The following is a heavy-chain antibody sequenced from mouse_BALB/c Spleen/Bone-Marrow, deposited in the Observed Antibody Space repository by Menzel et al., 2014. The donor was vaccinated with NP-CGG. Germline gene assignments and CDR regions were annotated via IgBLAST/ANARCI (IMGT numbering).Heavy chain of an antibody. J-gene: IGHJ2*01. D-gene: IGHD1-2*01. CDR3: ATRFITTAGY. CDR1: GYTFTDYN. V-gene: IGHV1S29*02. Sequence: EVQLQESGPELVKPGASVKISCKASGYTFTDYNMHWVKQSHGKSLEWIGYIYPYNGGTGYNQKFKSKATLTVDNSSSTAYMKLRSLTSEDSAVYYCATRFITTAGYWGQGTTLTIST. CDR2: IYPYNGGT.